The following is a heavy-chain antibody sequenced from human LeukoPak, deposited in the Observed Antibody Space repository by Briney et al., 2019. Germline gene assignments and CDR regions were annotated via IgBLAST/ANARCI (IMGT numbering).Heavy chain of an antibody. Sequence: GRSLRLSCAASGFTSSSYAMHWVRQAPGKGLEWVAVISYDGSNKYYADSVKGRFTISRDNSKNTLYLQMNSLRAEDTAVYYCARGITGTFYYYYGMDVWGQGTTVTVSS. V-gene: IGHV3-30-3*01. J-gene: IGHJ6*02. CDR3: ARGITGTFYYYYGMDV. D-gene: IGHD1-20*01. CDR2: ISYDGSNK. CDR1: GFTSSSYA.